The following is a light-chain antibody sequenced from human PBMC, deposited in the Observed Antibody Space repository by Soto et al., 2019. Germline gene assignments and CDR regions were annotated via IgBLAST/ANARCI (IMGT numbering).Light chain of an antibody. CDR1: SSNIGGNA. CDR3: AAWDGSLNVYV. Sequence: QSVLTQPPSASGTPGQRVTISCSGSSSNIGGNAVNWYQQLPRTAPKVLIYSNNQRPSGVPDRFSGSKSGTSASLAISGLQSEDEADYYCAAWDGSLNVYVFGTGTKVTVL. V-gene: IGLV1-44*01. CDR2: SNN. J-gene: IGLJ1*01.